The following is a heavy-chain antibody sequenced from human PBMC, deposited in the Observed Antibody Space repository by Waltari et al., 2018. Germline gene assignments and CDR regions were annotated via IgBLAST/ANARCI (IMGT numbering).Heavy chain of an antibody. V-gene: IGHV4-34*01. CDR3: ARGRAADGQALFDY. J-gene: IGHJ4*02. D-gene: IGHD6-13*01. CDR2: NNQSGSP. CDR1: GGSFNSYY. Sequence: QVQVQQWGAGLLKPSETLSLTCAVYGGSFNSYYWTWIRQPPGKGLGWIGENNQSGSPKYNPALKSRVTISVDTSKNQLSLEVNSVTAADTAVYYCARGRAADGQALFDYWGQGTLVTVSS.